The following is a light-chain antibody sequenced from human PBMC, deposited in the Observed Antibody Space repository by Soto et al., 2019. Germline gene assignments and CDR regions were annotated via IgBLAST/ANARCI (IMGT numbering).Light chain of an antibody. CDR3: QQYGSSPSALT. J-gene: IGKJ4*01. CDR2: GAS. V-gene: IGKV3-20*01. CDR1: QSVSSN. Sequence: EVVMTQSPATLSVSPGERATLSCRASQSVSSNLAWYQQKPGQAPRLLIYGASSTATGIPDRFSGSGSGTDFTLTISRLEPEDFAVYYCQQYGSSPSALTFGGGTKVDI.